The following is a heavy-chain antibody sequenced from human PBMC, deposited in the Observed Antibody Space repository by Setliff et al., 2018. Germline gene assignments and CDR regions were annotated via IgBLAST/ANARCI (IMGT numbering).Heavy chain of an antibody. Sequence: ASVNVSCKASGYTFTSYGVSWVRQAPGQGLEWMGWISAYNGNINYAQKFQGRVTMATDTYTSTANMELRSLTSDDTALYYCVRGQGPRTVVAIPFDHWGQGTLVTVSS. CDR1: GYTFTSYG. CDR2: ISAYNGNI. CDR3: VRGQGPRTVVAIPFDH. V-gene: IGHV1-18*01. D-gene: IGHD3-22*01. J-gene: IGHJ4*02.